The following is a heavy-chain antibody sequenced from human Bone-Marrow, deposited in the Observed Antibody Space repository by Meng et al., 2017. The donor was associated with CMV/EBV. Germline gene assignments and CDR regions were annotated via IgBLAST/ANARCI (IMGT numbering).Heavy chain of an antibody. Sequence: GESLKILCAASGFTFSAYDMHWVRQATGKGLEWVSAIGTAYNTYYPASVRGRFTIYRENAKNSLYLQMNSMTAGDTAVYYCARAGGLWFGGGLDVWGQGTTVTVSS. CDR2: IGTAYNT. CDR1: GFTFSAYD. V-gene: IGHV3-13*01. D-gene: IGHD3-10*01. CDR3: ARAGGLWFGGGLDV. J-gene: IGHJ6*02.